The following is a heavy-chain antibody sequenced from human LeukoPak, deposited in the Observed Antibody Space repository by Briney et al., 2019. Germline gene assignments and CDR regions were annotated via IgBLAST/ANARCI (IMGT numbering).Heavy chain of an antibody. V-gene: IGHV3-48*03. CDR3: AKSITMVRGVGDY. J-gene: IGHJ4*02. Sequence: GGSLRLSCAASGFTFSSYEMNWVCQAPGKGLEWVSYISSSGSTIYYADSVKGRFTISRDNSKNTLYLQMNSLRAEDTAVYYCAKSITMVRGVGDYWGQGTLVTVSS. CDR2: ISSSGSTI. D-gene: IGHD3-10*01. CDR1: GFTFSSYE.